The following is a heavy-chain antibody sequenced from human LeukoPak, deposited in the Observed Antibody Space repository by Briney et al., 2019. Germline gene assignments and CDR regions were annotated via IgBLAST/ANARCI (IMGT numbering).Heavy chain of an antibody. CDR1: GGSISSGDYY. J-gene: IGHJ4*02. Sequence: PSQTLSLTCTVSGGSISSGDYYWSWIRQPPGKGLEWIGYTYYSGSTYYNPSLKSRVTISVDTSKNQFSLKLSSVTAADTAVYYCASSSGPSFFDYWGQGTLVTVSS. D-gene: IGHD3-22*01. V-gene: IGHV4-30-4*01. CDR3: ASSSGPSFFDY. CDR2: TYYSGST.